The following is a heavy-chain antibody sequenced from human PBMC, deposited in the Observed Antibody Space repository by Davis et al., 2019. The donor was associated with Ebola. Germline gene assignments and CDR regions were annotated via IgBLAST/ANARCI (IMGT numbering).Heavy chain of an antibody. J-gene: IGHJ4*02. D-gene: IGHD1-26*01. Sequence: GESLKISCAASGFTFSSYAMHWVRQAPGKGLEWVAVISYDGSNKYYADSVKGRFTISRDNSKNTLYLQMNSLRDEDTAVYYCARVAGGSPDPVDFWDQGTLVTVSS. CDR2: ISYDGSNK. CDR3: ARVAGGSPDPVDF. CDR1: GFTFSSYA. V-gene: IGHV3-30*04.